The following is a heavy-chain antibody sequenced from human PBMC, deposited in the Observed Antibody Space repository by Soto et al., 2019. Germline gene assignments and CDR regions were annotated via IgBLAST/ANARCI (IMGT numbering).Heavy chain of an antibody. Sequence: GASVKVSCKASGCTFTGYYMHWVRQAPGQGLEWMGWINPNSGGTNYAQKFQGWVTMTRDTSISTAYMELSRLRSDDTAVYYCARGRTTIFGVVNYYYYMDVWGKGTTVTVSS. D-gene: IGHD3-3*01. V-gene: IGHV1-2*04. CDR1: GCTFTGYY. J-gene: IGHJ6*03. CDR2: INPNSGGT. CDR3: ARGRTTIFGVVNYYYYMDV.